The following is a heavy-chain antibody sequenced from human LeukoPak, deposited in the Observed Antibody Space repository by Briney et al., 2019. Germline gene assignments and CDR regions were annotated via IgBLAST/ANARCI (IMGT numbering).Heavy chain of an antibody. Sequence: ASVKVSCKASGYTFTSYFMHWVRQAPGRGLEWMGWINPNSGGTNYAQKFQGRVTMTRDTSISTAYMELSRLRSDDTAVYYCARDGSSGWSQHFDYWGQGTLVTVSS. D-gene: IGHD6-19*01. CDR1: GYTFTSYF. CDR3: ARDGSSGWSQHFDY. CDR2: INPNSGGT. V-gene: IGHV1-2*02. J-gene: IGHJ4*02.